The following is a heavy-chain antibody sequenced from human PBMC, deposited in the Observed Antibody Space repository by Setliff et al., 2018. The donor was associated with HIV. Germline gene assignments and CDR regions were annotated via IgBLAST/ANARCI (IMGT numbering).Heavy chain of an antibody. J-gene: IGHJ5*02. V-gene: IGHV4-34*01. CDR2: LNDSGST. D-gene: IGHD3-16*01. CDR1: GGSFSGYY. Sequence: SETLSLTCAVYGGSFSGYYWSWIRQPPRKRLEWIGELNDSGSTNYNPSLRSRVTISLDTSKKQFSLRLSSVTAADTAVYYCARGTQPVWGRWFDPWGQGTLVTVSS. CDR3: ARGTQPVWGRWFDP.